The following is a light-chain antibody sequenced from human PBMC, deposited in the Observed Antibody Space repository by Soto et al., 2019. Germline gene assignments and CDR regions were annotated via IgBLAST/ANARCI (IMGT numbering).Light chain of an antibody. CDR2: GAS. V-gene: IGKV3-20*01. J-gene: IGKJ2*01. CDR3: QQYGSSPNT. Sequence: EIVLTQSPGTLSLSPGDRATLSCRASQSVRSSYLAWYQQKPGQAPRLLIYGASSRATGIPDRFSGSRSGTDFTLTINRLEPEDFAVYYCQQYGSSPNTFGQGTKVEIE. CDR1: QSVRSSY.